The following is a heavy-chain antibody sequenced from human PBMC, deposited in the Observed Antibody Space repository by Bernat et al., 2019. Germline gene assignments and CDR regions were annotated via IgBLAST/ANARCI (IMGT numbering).Heavy chain of an antibody. J-gene: IGHJ5*02. V-gene: IGHV3-30*18. Sequence: QVQLVESGGGVVQPGRSLRLSCAASGFTFSSYGMHWVRQAPGKGLEWVAVISYDGSNKYYADSVKGRFTISRDNSKNTLYLQMNSLRAEDTAVYYCAKDVDDSSGYYFPSPFDPWGQRTLVTVSS. D-gene: IGHD3-22*01. CDR1: GFTFSSYG. CDR2: ISYDGSNK. CDR3: AKDVDDSSGYYFPSPFDP.